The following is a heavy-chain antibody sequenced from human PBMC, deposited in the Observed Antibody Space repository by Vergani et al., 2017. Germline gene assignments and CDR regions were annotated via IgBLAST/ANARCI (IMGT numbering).Heavy chain of an antibody. J-gene: IGHJ5*02. Sequence: EVQLLESGGDLVQPGGSLRLSCAASGFTFNHYAMNWVRQAPGKGLEWVSGISGSGGSTYYAGSVKGRFTISRDSSKNTLYLQMYSLSAGDTAVYYCARDLRLLYNRFDPWGQGTLVTVSS. D-gene: IGHD1-14*01. CDR3: ARDLRLLYNRFDP. V-gene: IGHV3-23*01. CDR2: ISGSGGST. CDR1: GFTFNHYA.